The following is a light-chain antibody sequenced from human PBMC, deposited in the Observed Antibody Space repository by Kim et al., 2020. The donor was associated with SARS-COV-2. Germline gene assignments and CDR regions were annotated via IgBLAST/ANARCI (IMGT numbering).Light chain of an antibody. V-gene: IGKV1-39*01. Sequence: SAAVGDRVTITCRASHSISNYLNWYQQRPGEAPRVLIYGASSLQGGVPSRFSGSGSGTEFTLTISSLQPEDFATYYCQQSHSTPRTFGRGTKLEIK. J-gene: IGKJ2*01. CDR3: QQSHSTPRT. CDR2: GAS. CDR1: HSISNY.